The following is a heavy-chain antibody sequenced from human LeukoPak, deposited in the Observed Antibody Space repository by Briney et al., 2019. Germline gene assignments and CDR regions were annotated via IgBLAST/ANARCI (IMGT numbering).Heavy chain of an antibody. Sequence: GGSLRLSCAASGSTFSSYAMSWVRQAPGKGLEWVSAISGSGGSTYYADSVKGRFTISRDSSKNALYLQMNSLRAEDTAVYYCVTTARAAHYWGQGTLVTVSS. CDR3: VTTARAAHY. CDR1: GSTFSSYA. J-gene: IGHJ4*02. D-gene: IGHD6-6*01. CDR2: ISGSGGST. V-gene: IGHV3-23*01.